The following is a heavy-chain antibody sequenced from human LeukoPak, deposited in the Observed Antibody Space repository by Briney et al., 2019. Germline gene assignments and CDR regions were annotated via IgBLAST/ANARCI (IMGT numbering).Heavy chain of an antibody. Sequence: GGSLRLSCAASGFTFSNYWMTWVRQAPGKGLQWVASIRQDANVKYYVDSVKGRFTISRDNSKNTLYLQMNSLRAEDTAVYYCAKSVVLLWFGELLSCDYWGQGTLVTVSS. J-gene: IGHJ4*02. CDR2: IRQDANVK. V-gene: IGHV3-7*03. D-gene: IGHD3-10*01. CDR3: AKSVVLLWFGELLSCDY. CDR1: GFTFSNYW.